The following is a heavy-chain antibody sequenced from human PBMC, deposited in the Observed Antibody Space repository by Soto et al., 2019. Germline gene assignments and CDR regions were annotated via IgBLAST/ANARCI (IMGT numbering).Heavy chain of an antibody. V-gene: IGHV1-3*01. J-gene: IGHJ3*02. D-gene: IGHD3-10*01. CDR1: GYTFTRYA. CDR2: INAGNGNT. Sequence: QVQLVQSGAEVKKPGASVKVSCKASGYTFTRYAMHWVRQAPGQRLEWMGWINAGNGNTKYSRKFQGRGTITRDTSASTAYMELSSLRSEDTAVYDCARDTRVSVAFDIWGQGTMVTVSS. CDR3: ARDTRVSVAFDI.